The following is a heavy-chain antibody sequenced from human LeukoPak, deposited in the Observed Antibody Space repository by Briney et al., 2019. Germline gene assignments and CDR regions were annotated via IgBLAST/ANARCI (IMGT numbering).Heavy chain of an antibody. CDR1: GYTFTNYG. D-gene: IGHD1-1*01. CDR2: ISAYNGNT. CDR3: ARGSNWNDGSNYYYYMDV. Sequence: GASVMVSCKASGYTFTNYGISWVRQAPGQGLEWMGWISAYNGNTNYAQKLQGRVTITTDTSTSTAYMELRSLRSDDTAVYYCARGSNWNDGSNYYYYMDVWGKGATV. J-gene: IGHJ6*03. V-gene: IGHV1-18*01.